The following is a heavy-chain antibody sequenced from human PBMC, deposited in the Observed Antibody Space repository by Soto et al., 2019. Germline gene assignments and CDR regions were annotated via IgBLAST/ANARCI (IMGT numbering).Heavy chain of an antibody. J-gene: IGHJ4*02. CDR3: ARGGERIYFED. Sequence: QVQLVQYGAEVKEPGSSVKVSCQSSGGTFSTYAFTWVRQAPGQRLEWMGGSIPIFGAANYAQKFQGRVYISADESTTTAFMQLSSLRSDDTAVYYFARGGERIYFEDWGQGTRVTVSS. CDR2: SIPIFGAA. CDR1: GGTFSTYA. V-gene: IGHV1-69*01. D-gene: IGHD4-17*01.